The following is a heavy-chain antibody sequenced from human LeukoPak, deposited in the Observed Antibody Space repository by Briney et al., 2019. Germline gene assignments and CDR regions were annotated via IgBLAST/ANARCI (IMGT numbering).Heavy chain of an antibody. CDR1: GFTVSSNY. Sequence: PGGSLRLACAASGFTVSSNYMSWVRQAPGKGLEWVSVIYCGGSTYYADSGKGRFTISRDNSKNTLYLQMNSLRAEDTAVYYCARAPRRQLVEYFDYWGQGTLVTVSS. V-gene: IGHV3-53*01. D-gene: IGHD6-6*01. J-gene: IGHJ4*02. CDR2: IYCGGST. CDR3: ARAPRRQLVEYFDY.